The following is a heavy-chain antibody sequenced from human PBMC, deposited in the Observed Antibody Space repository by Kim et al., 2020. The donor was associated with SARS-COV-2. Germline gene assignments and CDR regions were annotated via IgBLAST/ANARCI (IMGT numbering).Heavy chain of an antibody. Sequence: SETLSLTCTVSGGSISSSNHYWGWIRQPPGKGLEWIGSLYYSGTTYYNPSLKSRVTISVDTSKNQFSLKLSSVTAADTAVYYCARDGNVDSSGWYNWFDPWPGNPGHRLL. CDR2: LYYSGTT. D-gene: IGHD6-19*01. CDR3: ARDGNVDSSGWYNWFDP. V-gene: IGHV4-39*07. CDR1: GGSISSSNHY. J-gene: IGHJ5*02.